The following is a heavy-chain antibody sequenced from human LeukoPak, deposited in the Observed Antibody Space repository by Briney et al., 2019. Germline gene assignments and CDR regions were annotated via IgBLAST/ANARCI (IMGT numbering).Heavy chain of an antibody. Sequence: ASVKVSCKASGYTFTDYYVHWVRRAPGQGLEWMGWINPHSGGTNYAQKFQGRVTMTRDTSISTAYMELSRVTSDDTAVYYCARFDQVSETAGGYWGQGTLVTVSS. V-gene: IGHV1-2*02. CDR1: GYTFTDYY. J-gene: IGHJ4*02. CDR3: ARFDQVSETAGGY. CDR2: INPHSGGT. D-gene: IGHD5/OR15-5a*01.